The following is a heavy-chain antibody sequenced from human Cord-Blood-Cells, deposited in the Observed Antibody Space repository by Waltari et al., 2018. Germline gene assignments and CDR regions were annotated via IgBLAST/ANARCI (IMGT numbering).Heavy chain of an antibody. V-gene: IGHV4-59*01. D-gene: IGHD3-9*01. CDR1: GGSISSYY. J-gene: IGHJ5*02. Sequence: QVQLQESGPGLVKPSETLSLTCTVSGGSISSYYWSWIRQPTGKGLEWIGYIYYSGSTNYNPALKSRVTISVDTSKNQFSLKLSSVTAADTAVYYCARGDDILTGYSNWFDPWGQGTLVTVSS. CDR3: ARGDDILTGYSNWFDP. CDR2: IYYSGST.